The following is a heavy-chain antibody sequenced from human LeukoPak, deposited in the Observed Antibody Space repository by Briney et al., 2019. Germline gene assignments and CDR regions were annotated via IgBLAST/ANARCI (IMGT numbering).Heavy chain of an antibody. CDR1: GFTFSSYS. D-gene: IGHD2-2*01. CDR2: ISSSSSYI. V-gene: IGHV3-21*01. J-gene: IGHJ4*02. CDR3: ARSAGYCSSTSCPEFDY. Sequence: GGSLRLSCAASGFTFSSYSMNWVRQAPGKGLEWVSSISSSSSYIYYADSVKGRFTISRDNDKNSLYLQMTSMRAEDTVVYYCARSAGYCSSTSCPEFDYWGQGTLVTVSS.